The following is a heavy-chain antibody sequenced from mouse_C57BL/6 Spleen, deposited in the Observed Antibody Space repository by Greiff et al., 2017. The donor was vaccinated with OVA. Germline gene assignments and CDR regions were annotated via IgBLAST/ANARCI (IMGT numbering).Heavy chain of an antibody. Sequence: EVKLQESGPELVKPGASVKMSCKASGYTFTDYNMHWVKQSHGKSLEWIGYINPNNGGTSYNQKFKGKATLTVNKSSSTAYMELRSLTSEDSAVYYCASGVWAWFAYWGQGTLVTVSA. J-gene: IGHJ3*01. D-gene: IGHD4-1*01. CDR1: GYTFTDYN. V-gene: IGHV1-22*01. CDR2: INPNNGGT. CDR3: ASGVWAWFAY.